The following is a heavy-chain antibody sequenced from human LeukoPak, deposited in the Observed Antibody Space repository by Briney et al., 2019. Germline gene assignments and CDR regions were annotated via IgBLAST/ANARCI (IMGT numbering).Heavy chain of an antibody. CDR2: IYYSGST. Sequence: SETLSLTCTVSGGSISSGGYYWSWIRQHPGKGLEWTGYIYYSGSTYYNPSLKSRVTISVDTSKNQFSLKLSSVTAADTAVYYCARAIYYDSSGYDYWGQGTLVTVSS. CDR3: ARAIYYDSSGYDY. CDR1: GGSISSGGYY. D-gene: IGHD3-22*01. V-gene: IGHV4-31*03. J-gene: IGHJ4*02.